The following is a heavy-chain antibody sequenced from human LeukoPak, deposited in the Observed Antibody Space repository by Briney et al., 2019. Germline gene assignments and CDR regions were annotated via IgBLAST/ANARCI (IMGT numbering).Heavy chain of an antibody. CDR3: AREVYVGTTRRIDY. CDR2: IYHSGST. V-gene: IGHV4-59*12. CDR1: GGSISSYY. J-gene: IGHJ4*02. D-gene: IGHD4-17*01. Sequence: PSETLSLTCTVSGGSISSYYWSWIRQPPGKGLEWIGYIYHSGSTYYNPSLKSRVTISVDRSKNQFSLKLSSVTAADTAVYYCAREVYVGTTRRIDYWGQGTLVTVSS.